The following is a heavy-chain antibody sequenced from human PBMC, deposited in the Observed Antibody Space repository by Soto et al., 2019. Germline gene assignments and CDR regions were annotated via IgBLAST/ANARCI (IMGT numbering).Heavy chain of an antibody. CDR1: GYTFTSFA. V-gene: IGHV1-3*01. J-gene: IGHJ4*02. CDR2: INAGNGNT. Sequence: APVKVSCKASGYTFTSFAMKWVRQAPGEGIEWMGRINAGNGNTNYSQKFQGRVTITRDTSASTAYMELSSLRVEDTAVYSCARGGGIVVVTAPYDDWGQ. CDR3: ARGGGIVVVTAPYDD. D-gene: IGHD2-21*02.